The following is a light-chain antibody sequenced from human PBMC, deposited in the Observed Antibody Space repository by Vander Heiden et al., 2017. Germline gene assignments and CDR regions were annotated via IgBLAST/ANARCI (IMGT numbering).Light chain of an antibody. J-gene: IGKJ2*01. CDR1: QSISSY. Sequence: DIQMTQSPSSLSASVGDRVTITCRASQSISSYLTWYQQKPGKAPTLLIYGASSLRSGVPSRFSGSGSGTDFTLTISSLQPEDFATYYCQQSYNTPRTFGQGTKLEIK. CDR3: QQSYNTPRT. CDR2: GAS. V-gene: IGKV1-39*01.